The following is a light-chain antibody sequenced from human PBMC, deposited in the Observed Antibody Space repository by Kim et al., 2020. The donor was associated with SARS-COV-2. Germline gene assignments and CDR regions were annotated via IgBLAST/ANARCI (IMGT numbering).Light chain of an antibody. CDR3: QVWDSSSDHVV. CDR2: YDS. Sequence: YELTQPPSVSVAPGKTARITCEGNNIGSKSVHWYQQKPGQAPVLVIYYDSDRPSGIPERFSGSNSGNTATLTISRVEAGDEADYYCQVWDSSSDHVVFGG. CDR1: NIGSKS. V-gene: IGLV3-21*04. J-gene: IGLJ2*01.